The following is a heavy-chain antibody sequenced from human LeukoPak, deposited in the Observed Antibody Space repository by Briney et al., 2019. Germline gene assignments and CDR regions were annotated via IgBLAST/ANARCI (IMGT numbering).Heavy chain of an antibody. CDR2: VSNIETT. CDR3: ARPPHYYDTSGYSV. V-gene: IGHV4-59*01. D-gene: IGHD3-22*01. Sequence: PSETLSLTCTVSGDSISSYYWSWLRQPPGKRPEWIGYVSNIETTNYNPSLKSRVTISVDTSKNQFSLRLNSVTAADTAVYYCARPPHYYDTSGYSVWGQGTLVTVSS. CDR1: GDSISSYY. J-gene: IGHJ4*02.